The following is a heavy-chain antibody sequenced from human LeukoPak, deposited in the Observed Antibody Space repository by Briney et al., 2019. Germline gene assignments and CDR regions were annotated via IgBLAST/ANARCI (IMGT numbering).Heavy chain of an antibody. CDR1: GFTFGSYG. D-gene: IGHD3-22*01. CDR2: ISSSSSYI. J-gene: IGHJ3*02. CDR3: ARDRSSGFSLYAFDI. V-gene: IGHV3-21*01. Sequence: GGSLRLSCGGSGFTFGSYGMSWVRQAPGKGLEWVSSISSSSSYIYYADSVKGRFTISRDNAKNSLYLQMNSLRAEDTAVYYCARDRSSGFSLYAFDIWGQGTMVTVSS.